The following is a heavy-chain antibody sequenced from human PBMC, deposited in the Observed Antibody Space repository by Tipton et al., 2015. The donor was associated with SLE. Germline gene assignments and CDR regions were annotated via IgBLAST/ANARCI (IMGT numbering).Heavy chain of an antibody. CDR2: IHYDGTTK. V-gene: IGHV3-30*04. CDR1: GFTFSSYA. J-gene: IGHJ3*02. CDR3: AKEGQGSFHI. Sequence: SLRLSCAASGFTFSSYAMHWVRQAPGKGLEWLTFIHYDGTTKYYADSVMGRFTVSRDNPRSTLFLQMNSLRVEDTAVYYCAKEGQGSFHIWGQGTMVTVSS.